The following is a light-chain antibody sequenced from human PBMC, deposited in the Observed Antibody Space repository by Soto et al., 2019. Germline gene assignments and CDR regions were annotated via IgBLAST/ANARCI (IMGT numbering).Light chain of an antibody. J-gene: IGLJ1*01. V-gene: IGLV2-11*01. CDR2: DVT. CDR1: SSDVGGYNY. Sequence: QSALTQPSSVSGSPGQSVTISCTGTSSDVGGYNYVSWYQQHPGKAPKLMIYDVTKRPSGVPDRFSGSKSGNTASLTISGLQAEDEAEYYCCSYAGRPYVFGTGTKVTVL. CDR3: CSYAGRPYV.